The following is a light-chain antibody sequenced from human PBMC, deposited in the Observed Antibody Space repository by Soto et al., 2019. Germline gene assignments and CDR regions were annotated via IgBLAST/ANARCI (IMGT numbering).Light chain of an antibody. V-gene: IGLV2-14*01. CDR3: SSYTSSSTRLYV. J-gene: IGLJ1*01. CDR1: SSDVGGYNY. CDR2: DVS. Sequence: QSALTQPASVSGSPGQSITISCTGTSSDVGGYNYVSWYQQHPGKAPKLMIYDVSNRPSGVSNRFSGSKSGNTASPTISGLQAADDADYYCSSYTSSSTRLYVFGTGTKLTVL.